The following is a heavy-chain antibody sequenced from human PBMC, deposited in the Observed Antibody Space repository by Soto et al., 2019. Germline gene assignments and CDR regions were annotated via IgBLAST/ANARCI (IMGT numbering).Heavy chain of an antibody. CDR3: AKDSEKDIVLVVAASPTDY. CDR1: GFTFSSYG. D-gene: IGHD2-15*01. Sequence: QVQLVESGGGVVQPGRSLRLSCAASGFTFSSYGMHWVRQAPDKGLEWVAVISYDGSNEYYADSVKGRFTISRDNSKNTLYLQMNSLRADDTAVYYWAKDSEKDIVLVVAASPTDYWGQGTLVTVSS. V-gene: IGHV3-30*18. J-gene: IGHJ4*02. CDR2: ISYDGSNE.